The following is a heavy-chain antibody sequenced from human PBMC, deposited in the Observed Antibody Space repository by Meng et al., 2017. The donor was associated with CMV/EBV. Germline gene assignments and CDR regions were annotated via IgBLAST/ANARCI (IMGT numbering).Heavy chain of an antibody. D-gene: IGHD5-18*01. CDR1: GSSFTSYC. J-gene: IGHJ4*02. CDR3: ARVDVDTAMDEEGFDY. Sequence: SGSSFTSYCLHWVRRAPGQGLVWMGVINPSGGSTGYAQKFQGRVTMTRDTSTSTVYMELSSLRSEDTAVYYCARVDVDTAMDEEGFDYWGQGTLVTVSS. CDR2: INPSGGST. V-gene: IGHV1-46*01.